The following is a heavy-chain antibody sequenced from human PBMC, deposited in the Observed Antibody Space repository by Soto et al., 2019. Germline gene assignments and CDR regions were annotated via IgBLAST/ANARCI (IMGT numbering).Heavy chain of an antibody. D-gene: IGHD2-15*01. J-gene: IGHJ4*02. CDR1: GGTFSSYA. Sequence: QVQLVQSGAEVKKPGSSVKVSCKASGGTFSSYAISWVRQAPGQGLEWVGGIISIFGTANYAQKFQGRVTITADESTSTAYMELSSLRSEDTAVYYCARAAMRSVAPGSNYFDYWGQGTLVTVSS. V-gene: IGHV1-69*12. CDR2: IISIFGTA. CDR3: ARAAMRSVAPGSNYFDY.